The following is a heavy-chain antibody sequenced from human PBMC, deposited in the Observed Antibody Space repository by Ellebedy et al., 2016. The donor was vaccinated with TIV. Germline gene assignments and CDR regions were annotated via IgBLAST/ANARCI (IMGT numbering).Heavy chain of an antibody. D-gene: IGHD3-10*01. CDR3: AREEPYGSGTKDYGMDV. CDR1: GYTFTSYY. J-gene: IGHJ6*02. Sequence: AASVKVSCKASGYTFTSYYMHWVRQAPGQGLEWMGMINPSGCSTCYAQKLQGRINMTRDTSTSTVYMELSSLRSEDTAVYYCAREEPYGSGTKDYGMDVWGQGTTVTVSS. V-gene: IGHV1-46*04. CDR2: INPSGCST.